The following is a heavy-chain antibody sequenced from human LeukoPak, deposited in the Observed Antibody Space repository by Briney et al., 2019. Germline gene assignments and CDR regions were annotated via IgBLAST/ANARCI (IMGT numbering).Heavy chain of an antibody. CDR1: GGSISSYY. D-gene: IGHD6-19*01. CDR3: ARDYTSSGWSYYFDY. Sequence: PSETLSLTCTVSGGSISSYYWSWLRQPPGKGLEWIGYIYYSGSTNYNPSLKSRVTISVDTSKNQFSLKLSSVTAADTAVYYCARDYTSSGWSYYFDYWGQGTLVTVSS. V-gene: IGHV4-59*01. CDR2: IYYSGST. J-gene: IGHJ4*02.